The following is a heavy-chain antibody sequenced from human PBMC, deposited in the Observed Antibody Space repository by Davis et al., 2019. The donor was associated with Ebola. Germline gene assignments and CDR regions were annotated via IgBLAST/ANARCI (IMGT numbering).Heavy chain of an antibody. CDR3: AGNYAKSAFDM. CDR2: ISYDGSHK. CDR1: GFTFSNYD. J-gene: IGHJ3*02. D-gene: IGHD1-7*01. Sequence: GESLKISCAASGFTFSNYDMHWVRQAPGKGLEWVAVISYDGSHKFYADSVKDRFIVSRDDSNSTLNLQMNSLRVDDTALYYCAGNYAKSAFDMWGPGTKVTVS. V-gene: IGHV3-30*03.